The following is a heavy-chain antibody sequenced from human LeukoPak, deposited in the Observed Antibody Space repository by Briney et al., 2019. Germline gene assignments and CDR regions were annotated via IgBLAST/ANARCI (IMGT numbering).Heavy chain of an antibody. V-gene: IGHV1-2*06. CDR3: ARDYCSSTSCLFDY. Sequence: ASVKVSCKASGYTLTGYRMDWVRQAPGQGLEWMGRINPNSGDTNYAQKFQGRVTMTRDTSISTAYMELSRLRSDDTAVYYCARDYCSSTSCLFDYWGQGTLVTVSS. CDR2: INPNSGDT. J-gene: IGHJ4*02. D-gene: IGHD2-2*01. CDR1: GYTLTGYR.